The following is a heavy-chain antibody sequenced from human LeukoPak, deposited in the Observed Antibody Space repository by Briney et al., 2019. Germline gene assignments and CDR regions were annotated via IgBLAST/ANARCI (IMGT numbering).Heavy chain of an antibody. CDR1: GLIFTNYF. Sequence: PGGSLRLSCAASGLIFTNYFMSWVRQAPGKGLEWVASIKHDGSEKYYVDSVRGRFTISRDNTMNSLYLQMSSLRAEDTAVYYCATDRGWRTSGYYLYYFEYWGQGTLVTVSS. J-gene: IGHJ4*02. V-gene: IGHV3-7*01. CDR2: IKHDGSEK. D-gene: IGHD3-3*01. CDR3: ATDRGWRTSGYYLYYFEY.